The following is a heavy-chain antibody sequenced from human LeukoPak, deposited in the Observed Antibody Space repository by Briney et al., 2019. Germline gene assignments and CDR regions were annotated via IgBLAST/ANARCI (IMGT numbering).Heavy chain of an antibody. CDR2: ISYDGSNK. CDR1: GFTFSSYG. J-gene: IGHJ4*02. CDR3: AKDLVPDSSGVDY. Sequence: HPGGSLRLSCAASGFTFSSYGMHWVRQAPGKGLEWVAVISYDGSNKYYADSVKGRFTISRDNSKNTLYLQMNSLRAEDTAVYYCAKDLVPDSSGVDYWGQGTLVTVSS. V-gene: IGHV3-30*18. D-gene: IGHD3-22*01.